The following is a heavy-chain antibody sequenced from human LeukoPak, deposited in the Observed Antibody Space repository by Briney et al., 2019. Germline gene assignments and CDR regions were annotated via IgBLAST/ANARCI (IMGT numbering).Heavy chain of an antibody. V-gene: IGHV1-46*01. J-gene: IGHJ6*03. Sequence: ASVKVSCKASGYTFTSYWMHWARQAPGQGLEWLGVINPNGGRTTYTQNFQGRVTMTRDTSTTTVYMELSRLRSEDTAVYYCARDFGINYGDYYYYYMDGWGKGTTVTVSS. CDR2: INPNGGRT. D-gene: IGHD4-17*01. CDR1: GYTFTSYW. CDR3: ARDFGINYGDYYYYYMDG.